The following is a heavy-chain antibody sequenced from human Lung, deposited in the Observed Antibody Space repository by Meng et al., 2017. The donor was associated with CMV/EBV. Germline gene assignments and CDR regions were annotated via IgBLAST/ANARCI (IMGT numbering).Heavy chain of an antibody. J-gene: IGHJ4*02. CDR2: IKQDGGEK. D-gene: IGHD6-13*01. CDR3: ATIRWYCISWYFDY. CDR1: GFTFSTYW. V-gene: IGHV3-7*01. Sequence: GESLKISCAGSGFTFSTYWMGWVRQAPGKGLEWVANIKQDGGEKKYVDSVEGRFTISRDNAKNSLYLHMNSLRVEDTAVYYCATIRWYCISWYFDYWGQGSLVTVSS.